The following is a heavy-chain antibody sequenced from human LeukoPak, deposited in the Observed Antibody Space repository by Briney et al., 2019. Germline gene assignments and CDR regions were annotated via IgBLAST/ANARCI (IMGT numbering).Heavy chain of an antibody. CDR2: INPNSGGT. CDR1: GYTFTGYY. D-gene: IGHD3-22*01. Sequence: ASVKVSCKASGYTFTGYYMHWVRQAPGQGLEWMGRINPNSGGTNYAQKFQGRVTMTRDTSISTAYMELSRLRSDDTAVYYCAVTGRYYDSSGYSTSLTYCYYYMDVWGKGTTVTVSS. CDR3: AVTGRYYDSSGYSTSLTYCYYYMDV. J-gene: IGHJ6*03. V-gene: IGHV1-2*06.